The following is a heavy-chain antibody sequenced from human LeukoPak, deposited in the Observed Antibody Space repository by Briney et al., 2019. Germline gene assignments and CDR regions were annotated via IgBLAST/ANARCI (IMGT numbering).Heavy chain of an antibody. J-gene: IGHJ6*02. CDR1: GYSFSSYW. V-gene: IGHV5-51*01. CDR3: ARSGTYYGMDV. Sequence: GESLKISCKASGYSFSSYWIGLVRQMPGKGLEWMGIIYPGDSDTRYSPSFQGQVTIPVDKSISTAYLQWSSLKAWDTAMYYCARSGTYYGMDVWGQGTTVTVSS. CDR2: IYPGDSDT. D-gene: IGHD3-10*01.